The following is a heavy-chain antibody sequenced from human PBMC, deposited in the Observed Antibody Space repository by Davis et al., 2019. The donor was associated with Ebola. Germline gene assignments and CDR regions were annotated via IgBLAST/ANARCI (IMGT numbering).Heavy chain of an antibody. J-gene: IGHJ4*02. Sequence: GGSLRLSCVVSEFTFSSYWMSWVRQAPGKGLEWVSYISTSSSTIYYADSVKGRFTISRDNAKNSLYLQMNSLRDEDTAVYYCAGEKEWPYLFDYWGQGTLVTVSS. CDR3: AGEKEWPYLFDY. CDR2: ISTSSSTI. D-gene: IGHD3-3*01. CDR1: EFTFSSYW. V-gene: IGHV3-48*02.